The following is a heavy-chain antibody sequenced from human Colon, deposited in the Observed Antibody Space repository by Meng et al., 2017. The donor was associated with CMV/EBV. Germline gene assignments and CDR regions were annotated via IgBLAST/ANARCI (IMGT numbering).Heavy chain of an antibody. V-gene: IGHV3-20*04. J-gene: IGHJ4*02. CDR3: AKEGVAKYYFDY. D-gene: IGHD2-15*01. CDR1: GFRFDDVA. Sequence: GESLKISCAAAGFRFDDVAMSWVRQVPGKGLEWVAGIDWNGATAHYAESVRGRFTVSRDNAKNSLYLQMNSLRAEDTALYYCAKEGVAKYYFDYWGQGTLVTVSS. CDR2: IDWNGATA.